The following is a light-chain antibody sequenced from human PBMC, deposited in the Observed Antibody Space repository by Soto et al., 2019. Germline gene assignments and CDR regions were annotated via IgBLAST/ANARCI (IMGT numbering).Light chain of an antibody. J-gene: IGKJ5*01. CDR2: GAS. Sequence: EIVLTQSPGTLSLSPGERATLSCRASQSVSSSYLAWYQQKPGQAPRLLIYGASSRATGIPDRFSGSGSGTDSTLTISRLEPEDFAVYYCQQYNNWPQTFGQGTRLEIK. CDR1: QSVSSSY. V-gene: IGKV3-20*01. CDR3: QQYNNWPQT.